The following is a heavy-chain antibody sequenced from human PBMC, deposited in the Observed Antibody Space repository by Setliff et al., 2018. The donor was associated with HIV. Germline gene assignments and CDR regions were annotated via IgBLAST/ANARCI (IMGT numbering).Heavy chain of an antibody. J-gene: IGHJ4*02. CDR1: GYSISSGYY. D-gene: IGHD3-10*01. CDR2: IYHSGST. Sequence: PSETLSLTCAVSGYSISSGYYWGWIRQPPGKGLEWIGSIYHSGSTYYNPSLKSRVTISVDTSKNQFSLKLSSVTAADTAVYYCARQYMVRGGINTLYFDYRGQGTLVTAPQ. V-gene: IGHV4-38-2*01. CDR3: ARQYMVRGGINTLYFDY.